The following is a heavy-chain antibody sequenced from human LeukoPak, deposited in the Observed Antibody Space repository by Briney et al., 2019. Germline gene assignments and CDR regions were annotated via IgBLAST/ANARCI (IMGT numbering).Heavy chain of an antibody. CDR3: ARLRRSGYDYLYYFGY. J-gene: IGHJ4*02. Sequence: GGSLRLSCAASGFTFSSYSMNWVRQAPGKGLEWVSSISSSSSYIYYADSVKGRFTISRDNAKNSLYLQMNSLRAEDTAVYYCARLRRSGYDYLYYFGYWGQGTLVTVSS. D-gene: IGHD5-12*01. CDR1: GFTFSSYS. V-gene: IGHV3-21*01. CDR2: ISSSSSYI.